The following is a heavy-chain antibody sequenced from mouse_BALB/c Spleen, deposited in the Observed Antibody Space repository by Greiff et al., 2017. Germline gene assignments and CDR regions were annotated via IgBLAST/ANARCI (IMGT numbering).Heavy chain of an antibody. D-gene: IGHD2-4*01. Sequence: QVQLKESGPGLVAPSQSLSITCTVSGFSLTGYGVNWVRQPPGKGLEWLGMIWGDGSTVYNSALKSRLSISKDNSKSQVFLKMNSLQTDDTARYYCARADSLYAMDYWGQGTSVTVSS. J-gene: IGHJ4*01. V-gene: IGHV2-6-7*01. CDR2: IWGDGST. CDR3: ARADSLYAMDY. CDR1: GFSLTGYG.